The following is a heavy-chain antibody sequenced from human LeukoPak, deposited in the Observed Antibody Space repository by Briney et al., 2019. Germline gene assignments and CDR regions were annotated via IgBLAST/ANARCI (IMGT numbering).Heavy chain of an antibody. D-gene: IGHD2-15*01. CDR3: ASPGYCSGGSCYRGGFDY. Sequence: ASMKVSCKASGGTFSSYAISWVRQAPGQGLEWMGGIIPIFGTANYAQKFQGRVTITTDESTSTAYMELSSLRSEDTAVYYCASPGYCSGGSCYRGGFDYWGQGTLVTVSS. J-gene: IGHJ4*02. CDR2: IIPIFGTA. V-gene: IGHV1-69*05. CDR1: GGTFSSYA.